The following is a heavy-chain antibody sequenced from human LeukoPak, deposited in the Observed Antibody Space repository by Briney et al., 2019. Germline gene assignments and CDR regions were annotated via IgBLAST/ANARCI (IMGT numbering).Heavy chain of an antibody. CDR3: AKDGPYYYGSGSFNWFDP. J-gene: IGHJ5*02. Sequence: GGSLRLSCAASGFTFSSYGMHWVRQAPGKGLGWVAVISYDGSNKYYADSVKGRFTISRDNSKNTLYLQMNSLRAEDTAVYYCAKDGPYYYGSGSFNWFDPWGQGTLVTVSS. V-gene: IGHV3-30*18. CDR2: ISYDGSNK. CDR1: GFTFSSYG. D-gene: IGHD3-10*01.